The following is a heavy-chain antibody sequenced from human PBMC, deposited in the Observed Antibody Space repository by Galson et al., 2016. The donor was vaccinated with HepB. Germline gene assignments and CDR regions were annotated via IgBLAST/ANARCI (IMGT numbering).Heavy chain of an antibody. CDR1: GFTFSIYG. Sequence: SLRLSCAASGFTFSIYGMHWVRQAPGEGLEWVAFISCDGSKKYYADSVKGRFTISRDNSKNTLYLQMNTLRAEDTAVFYCAKDNSIAVAVSWFDPWGQGTLVTVSS. V-gene: IGHV3-30*18. CDR2: ISCDGSKK. D-gene: IGHD6-13*01. CDR3: AKDNSIAVAVSWFDP. J-gene: IGHJ5*02.